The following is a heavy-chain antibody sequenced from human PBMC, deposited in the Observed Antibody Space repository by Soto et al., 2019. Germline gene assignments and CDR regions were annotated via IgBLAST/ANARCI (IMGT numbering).Heavy chain of an antibody. J-gene: IGHJ4*02. CDR3: ARDIGEMSDV. Sequence: PGGSLRLSCTGSGFTFSSSTMTWVRQGQGKGLEWVSSISSSSSYIYFADSLKGRFTISRDNAKNSLYLQMNSLRAEDTAVYYCARDIGEMSDVWGQGTQVTVSS. CDR2: ISSSSSYI. CDR1: GFTFSSST. V-gene: IGHV3-21*06. D-gene: IGHD3-10*01.